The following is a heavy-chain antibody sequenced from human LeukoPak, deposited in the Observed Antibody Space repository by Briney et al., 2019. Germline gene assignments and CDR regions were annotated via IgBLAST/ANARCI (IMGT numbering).Heavy chain of an antibody. D-gene: IGHD5-18*01. J-gene: IGHJ4*02. CDR1: GYSFTSYW. V-gene: IGHV5-51*01. Sequence: GESLKIPCKGSGYSFTSYWIGWVRQMPGKGLEVMGIIYPGDSDTRYSPSFQGQVTISADKSISTAYLEWSCLKASDTAMYYCARQGGYSYGYRDYWGQGTMVTVSS. CDR3: ARQGGYSYGYRDY. CDR2: IYPGDSDT.